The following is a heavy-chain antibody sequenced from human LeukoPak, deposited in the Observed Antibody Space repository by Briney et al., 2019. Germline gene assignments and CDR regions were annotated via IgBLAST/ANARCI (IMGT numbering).Heavy chain of an antibody. V-gene: IGHV4-59*08. CDR2: TYYSGST. J-gene: IGHJ3*02. D-gene: IGHD2-15*01. Sequence: SETLSLTCTVSGGSISSYYWSWIRQPPGKGLEWIGYTYYSGSTNYNPSLKSRVTISVDTSKNQFSLKLSSVTAADTAVYYCASNLLGAFDIWGQGTMVTVSS. CDR1: GGSISSYY. CDR3: ASNLLGAFDI.